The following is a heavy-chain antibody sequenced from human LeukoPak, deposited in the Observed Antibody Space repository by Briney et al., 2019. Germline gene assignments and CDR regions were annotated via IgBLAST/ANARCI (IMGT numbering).Heavy chain of an antibody. Sequence: PSETLSLTCTVSGGSISSYYWSWIRQPPGKGLEWIGYIYYSGSTNYNPSLKSRVTISVDTSKNQFSLKLSSVTAADTAVYYCARAGDGYTLNYWGQGTLVTVSS. CDR1: GGSISSYY. D-gene: IGHD5-18*01. CDR3: ARAGDGYTLNY. V-gene: IGHV4-59*01. J-gene: IGHJ4*02. CDR2: IYYSGST.